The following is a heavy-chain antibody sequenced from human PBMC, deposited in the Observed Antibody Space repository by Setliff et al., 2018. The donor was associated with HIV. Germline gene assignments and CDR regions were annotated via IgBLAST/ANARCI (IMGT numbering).Heavy chain of an antibody. D-gene: IGHD3-10*01. V-gene: IGHV4-59*08. CDR1: GGSISSYY. Sequence: SETLSLTCTVSGGSISSYYWSWIRQPPGKGLEWIGYIYYSGSTNYNPSLKSRVTISVDTSKNQFSLKLSSVTAADTAVYYCARRGGSGSYWDDYYYYYMDVWGKGTTVTVSS. J-gene: IGHJ6*03. CDR2: IYYSGST. CDR3: ARRGGSGSYWDDYYYYYMDV.